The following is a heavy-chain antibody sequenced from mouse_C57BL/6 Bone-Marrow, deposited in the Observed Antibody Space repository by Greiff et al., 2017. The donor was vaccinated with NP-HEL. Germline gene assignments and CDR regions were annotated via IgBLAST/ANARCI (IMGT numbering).Heavy chain of an antibody. CDR3: TDLVLLFDY. J-gene: IGHJ2*01. Sequence: EVQLVESGGGLVQPGGSMKLSCVASGFTFSNYWMNWVRQSPEKGLEWVAQIRLKSDNYATHYAESVKGRFTISRDDSKSSVYLQMNNLRAEDTGMYYCTDLVLLFDYWGQGTTLTVSS. CDR1: GFTFSNYW. D-gene: IGHD2-10*02. V-gene: IGHV6-3*01. CDR2: IRLKSDNYAT.